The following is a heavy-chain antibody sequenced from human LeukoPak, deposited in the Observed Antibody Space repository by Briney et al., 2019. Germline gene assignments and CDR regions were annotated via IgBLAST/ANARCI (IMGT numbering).Heavy chain of an antibody. CDR3: ARHEYSGSYYGLSWFDP. CDR2: IYYSGST. J-gene: IGHJ5*02. V-gene: IGHV4-39*01. Sequence: PSETLSLTCTVSGGSISSSGYYWGWIRQPPGKGLEWIASIYYSGSTYYNPSLKSRVTISVDTSKNQLSLKLSSLTAADTAVYYCARHEYSGSYYGLSWFDPWGQGTLVTVPS. D-gene: IGHD1-26*01. CDR1: GGSISSSGYY.